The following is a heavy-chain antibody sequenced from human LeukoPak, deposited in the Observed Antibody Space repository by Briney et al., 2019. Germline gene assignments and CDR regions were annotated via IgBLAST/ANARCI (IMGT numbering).Heavy chain of an antibody. J-gene: IGHJ4*02. CDR2: INRSGST. D-gene: IGHD3-10*01. V-gene: IGHV4-34*01. CDR3: ARGDYGSSFDY. CDR1: GGSFSGYY. Sequence: PSETLSLTCAVYGGSFSGYYWSWIRQPPGKGLEWIGEINRSGSTNYNPSLKSRVTISVDTSKNQFSLKLSSVTAADTAVYYCARGDYGSSFDYWGQGTLVTVSS.